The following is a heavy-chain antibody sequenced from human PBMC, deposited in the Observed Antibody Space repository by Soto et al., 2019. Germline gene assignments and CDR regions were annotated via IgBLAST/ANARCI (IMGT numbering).Heavy chain of an antibody. D-gene: IGHD1-20*01. V-gene: IGHV3-23*01. CDR1: GITFSNYW. J-gene: IGHJ4*02. Sequence: GGSLRLSCAASGITFSNYWMNWVRQAPGKGLEWVSAISGSGVSTYYADSVKGRLTISRDNSKNTLYVQMSSLRVEDTAVYYCAKDRGNWQYYFDNWGQGTLVTVSS. CDR2: ISGSGVST. CDR3: AKDRGNWQYYFDN.